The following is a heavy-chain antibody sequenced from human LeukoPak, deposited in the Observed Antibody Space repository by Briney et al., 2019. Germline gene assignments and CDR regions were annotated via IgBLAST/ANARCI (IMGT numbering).Heavy chain of an antibody. CDR2: ISYDGTNK. Sequence: PGGSLRLSCAASGFTFSSYGMHWVRQAPGKGLEWVTLISYDGTNKYYADSVKGRFTISRDNSKNTLYLQMNSPRAEDTAVYYCAKDLRYYYDSTTYYFDYYFDYWGQGTLVTVSS. CDR3: AKDLRYYYDSTTYYFDYYFDY. J-gene: IGHJ4*02. V-gene: IGHV3-30*18. D-gene: IGHD3-22*01. CDR1: GFTFSSYG.